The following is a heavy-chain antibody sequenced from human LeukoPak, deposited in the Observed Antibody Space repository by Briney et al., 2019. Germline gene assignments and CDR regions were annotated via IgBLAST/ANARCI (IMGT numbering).Heavy chain of an antibody. CDR2: INAGNGNT. V-gene: IGHV1-3*01. CDR1: GYTFTSYA. J-gene: IGHJ4*02. D-gene: IGHD3-16*01. Sequence: GASVKVSCKASGYTFTSYAMHWVRQAPGQRLEWMGWINAGNGNTKYSQKFQGRVTITRDTSASTAYMELSSLRSEDTAVYYCARGRITFGGVIGYWGQGTLVTVSS. CDR3: ARGRITFGGVIGY.